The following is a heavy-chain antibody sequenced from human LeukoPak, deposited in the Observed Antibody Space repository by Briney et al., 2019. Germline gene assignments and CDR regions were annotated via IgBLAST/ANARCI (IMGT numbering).Heavy chain of an antibody. CDR3: ARLQPSPLTGTHGRETRYPPRPTYYFDY. V-gene: IGHV4-39*01. Sequence: SETLSLTCTVSGGSISSSSYYWGWIRQPPGKGLEWIGSIYYSGSTYYNPSLKSRVTISVDTSKNQFSLKLSSVTAADTAVYYCARLQPSPLTGTHGRETRYPPRPTYYFDYWGQGTLVTVFS. CDR1: GGSISSSSYY. D-gene: IGHD1-7*01. J-gene: IGHJ4*02. CDR2: IYYSGST.